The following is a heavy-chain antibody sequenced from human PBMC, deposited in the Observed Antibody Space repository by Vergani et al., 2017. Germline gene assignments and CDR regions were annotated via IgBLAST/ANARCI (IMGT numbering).Heavy chain of an antibody. D-gene: IGHD2-8*01. CDR1: GFTFSSYE. V-gene: IGHV3-48*03. CDR2: ISSSGSTI. Sequence: EVQLVESGGGLVQPGGSLRLSCAASGFTFSSYEMNWVRQAPGKGLEWVSYISSSGSTIYYADSVKGRFTISRDNAKNSLYLQMNSLRVEDTAVYYCAREGEWSFDYWGQGTLVTVSS. CDR3: AREGEWSFDY. J-gene: IGHJ4*02.